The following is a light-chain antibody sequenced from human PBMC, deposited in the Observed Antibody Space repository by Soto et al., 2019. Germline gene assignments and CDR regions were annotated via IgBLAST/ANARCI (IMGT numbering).Light chain of an antibody. CDR3: QHYGGSPGT. J-gene: IGKJ1*01. CDR2: DAS. Sequence: EIGLTHFSGTLSFXPXXXXTXXXVDSQSVSSNYLAWYQQKPGLAPRLLIYDASSRATGIPDRFSGSGSGTDFTLTISRLEPEDFAVYYCQHYGGSPGTFGQGTKVDIK. V-gene: IGKV3D-20*01. CDR1: QSVSSNY.